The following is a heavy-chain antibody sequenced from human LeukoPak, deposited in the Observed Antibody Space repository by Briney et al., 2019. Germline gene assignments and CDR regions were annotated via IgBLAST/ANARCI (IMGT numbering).Heavy chain of an antibody. CDR2: IWYDGSNK. CDR1: GFTFSSYG. Sequence: GGSLRLSCAASGFTFSSYGMHWVRQAPGKGLEWVVVIWYDGSNKYYADSVKGRFTISRDNSKNTLYLQMNSLRAEDTAVYYFARDQVDGGNSLYYYYYGMGVWGQGTTVTVSS. CDR3: ARDQVDGGNSLYYYYYGMGV. D-gene: IGHD4-23*01. V-gene: IGHV3-33*01. J-gene: IGHJ6*02.